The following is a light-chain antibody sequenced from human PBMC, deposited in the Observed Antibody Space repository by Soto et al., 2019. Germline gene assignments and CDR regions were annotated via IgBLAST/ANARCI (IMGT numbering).Light chain of an antibody. CDR3: QQYYTWPRT. Sequence: EIVMTQSPATLSVSPGEGATLSYRASQSVSTNLAWYQQKPDQAPRLLIYGASTTATGMPARFSGSGSGTEFTLTISSLQSEDFAVYYCQQYYTWPRTFGQGTRVEIK. J-gene: IGKJ1*01. CDR1: QSVSTN. V-gene: IGKV3-15*01. CDR2: GAS.